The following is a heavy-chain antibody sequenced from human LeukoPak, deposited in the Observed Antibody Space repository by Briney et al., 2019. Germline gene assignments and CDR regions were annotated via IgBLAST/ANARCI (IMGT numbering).Heavy chain of an antibody. CDR1: GFTFSDYY. J-gene: IGHJ4*02. CDR2: IYYSGST. V-gene: IGHV4-31*02. Sequence: LRLSCAASGFTFSDYYMSWIRQHPGKGLEWIGYIYYSGSTYYNPSLKSRVTISVDTSKNQFSLKLSSVTAADTAVYYCARTKWGIHLAEYYYFDYWGQGTLVTVSS. CDR3: ARTKWGIHLAEYYYFDY. D-gene: IGHD7-27*01.